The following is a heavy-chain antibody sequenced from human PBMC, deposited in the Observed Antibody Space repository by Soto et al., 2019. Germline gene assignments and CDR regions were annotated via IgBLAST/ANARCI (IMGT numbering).Heavy chain of an antibody. CDR1: GYKFTTFW. D-gene: IGHD2-15*01. J-gene: IGHJ3*01. CDR2: IDPTDSFT. V-gene: IGHV5-10-1*01. CDR3: ARPASGGSRDAFDV. Sequence: PGESLKISCNASGYKFTTFWLNWVRQTPGKGLEWLGRIDPTDSFTNCSPPFEGHVTISVDRSISTAYLQWNSLQASDTAIYYCARPASGGSRDAFDVWGQGTTVTVSS.